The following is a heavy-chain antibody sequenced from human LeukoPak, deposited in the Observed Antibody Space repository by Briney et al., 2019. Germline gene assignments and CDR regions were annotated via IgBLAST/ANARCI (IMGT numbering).Heavy chain of an antibody. J-gene: IGHJ5*02. Sequence: ASVKVSCKASGYTFTSYVISWVRQAPGQGLEWMGWISGYDGNTKYAQKFQGRVTMTTDTFTSTAYMELRNLTSDDTAVFYCARGAQWLAPWGQGTLVTVSS. CDR2: ISGYDGNT. D-gene: IGHD6-19*01. CDR1: GYTFTSYV. CDR3: ARGAQWLAP. V-gene: IGHV1-18*01.